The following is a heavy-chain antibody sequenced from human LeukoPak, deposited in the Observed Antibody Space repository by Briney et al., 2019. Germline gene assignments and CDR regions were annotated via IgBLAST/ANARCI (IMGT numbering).Heavy chain of an antibody. V-gene: IGHV3-30*18. CDR2: ISYDGSNK. J-gene: IGHJ4*02. CDR3: AKPVGYSSSWFDY. CDR1: GFIFSSYG. Sequence: PGGSLRLSCAASGFIFSSYGMHWVRQAPGKGLEWVAAISYDGSNKYYAESVKGRFTIPRDTSKNTLYLQMNSLRAEDTAVYYCAKPVGYSSSWFDYWGQGTLVTVSS. D-gene: IGHD6-13*01.